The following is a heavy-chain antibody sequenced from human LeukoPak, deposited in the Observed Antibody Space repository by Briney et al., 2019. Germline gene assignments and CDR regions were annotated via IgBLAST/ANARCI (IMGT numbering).Heavy chain of an antibody. V-gene: IGHV4-59*08. J-gene: IGHJ5*02. CDR1: GGSISSYY. CDR3: ARKVVRGVICWFDA. CDR2: IYYSNT. Sequence: PSETLSLTCTVSGGSISSYYWSWIRQPPGKGLESIGYIYYSNTNYNPSLKSRVSTSVDTSKNQFSLNLSSVIAADTAVYYCARKVVRGVICWFDAWGQGTLVTVSS. D-gene: IGHD3-10*01.